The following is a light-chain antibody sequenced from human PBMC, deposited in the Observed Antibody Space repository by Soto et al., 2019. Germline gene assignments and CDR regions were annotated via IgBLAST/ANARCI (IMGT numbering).Light chain of an antibody. J-gene: IGKJ4*01. CDR2: AAS. Sequence: DIPMTQSPSSLSASVGDRVTITCRASQTINNYLNWYQQKPGKAPKLLIYAASSLQSGVPSRFSGSGSGTDFTLTISSLQAEDSASYFCQESISAPLTFGGGIKVVVK. V-gene: IGKV1-39*01. CDR3: QESISAPLT. CDR1: QTINNY.